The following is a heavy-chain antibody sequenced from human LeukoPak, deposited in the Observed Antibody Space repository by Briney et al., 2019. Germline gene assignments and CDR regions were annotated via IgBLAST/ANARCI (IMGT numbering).Heavy chain of an antibody. CDR2: ISTSDDI. J-gene: IGHJ2*01. CDR1: GFTFSSHD. Sequence: GGSLRLSCVASGFTFSSHDIHWVRQVARKGLEWLSAISTSDDIHYSDSVKGRFTIYRGDAENSVHLQMSSLTAGDTAVYFCAREPPTPGYWHFDLWGRGTLVTVSS. CDR3: AREPPTPGYWHFDL. D-gene: IGHD2-15*01. V-gene: IGHV3-13*01.